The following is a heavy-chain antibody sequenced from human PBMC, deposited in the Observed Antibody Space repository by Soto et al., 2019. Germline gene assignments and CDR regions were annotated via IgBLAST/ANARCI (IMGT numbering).Heavy chain of an antibody. V-gene: IGHV1-2*04. CDR1: GDSFNDYY. D-gene: IGHD5-12*01. Sequence: QVQLVQSGAEVRKPGASVTVSCRSSGDSFNDYYIHWVRQAPGQGFEWMGWINPNGGVTKYAQKFQDWVSMTRDTSIRTVYMQLSRLRSDVTAVYYCARESGGATATLDYYYFNMDVWGSGTTVTVSS. CDR3: ARESGGATATLDYYYFNMDV. J-gene: IGHJ6*03. CDR2: INPNGGVT.